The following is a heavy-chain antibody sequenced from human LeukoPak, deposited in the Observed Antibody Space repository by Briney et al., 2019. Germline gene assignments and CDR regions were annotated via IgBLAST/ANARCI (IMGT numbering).Heavy chain of an antibody. CDR3: AREGGDS. CDR2: ISSDGGST. D-gene: IGHD3-16*01. V-gene: IGHV3-64*01. J-gene: IGHJ5*01. CDR1: GFTFSRFG. Sequence: PGGSLRLSCAGSGFTFSRFGMRWVRPSPGKGLEHVSAISSDGGSTYYANSVKGRFAISRDNSKNTVYLQMASLREEDMAVYYCAREGGDSWGQGTLVTVSS.